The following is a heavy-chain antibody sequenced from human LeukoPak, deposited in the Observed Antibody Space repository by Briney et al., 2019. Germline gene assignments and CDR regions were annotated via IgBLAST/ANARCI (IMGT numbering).Heavy chain of an antibody. Sequence: PPGGSLRLSCAASGFTFDDYAMHWVRQAPGKGLEWVSGISGNSGSIGYADSVKGRFTISRDNAKNSLYLQMNSLRAEDTALYYCAKDRRNDFDYWGQGTLVTVSS. D-gene: IGHD1-14*01. CDR3: AKDRRNDFDY. J-gene: IGHJ4*02. CDR2: ISGNSGSI. CDR1: GFTFDDYA. V-gene: IGHV3-9*01.